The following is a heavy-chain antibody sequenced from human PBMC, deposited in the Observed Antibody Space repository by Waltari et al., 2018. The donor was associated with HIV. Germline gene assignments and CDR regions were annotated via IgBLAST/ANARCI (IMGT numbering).Heavy chain of an antibody. Sequence: RLSCAASGFTFSSYAMSWVRQAPGKGLEWVSAISGSGGSTYYADSVKGRFTISRDNSKNTLYLQMNSLRAEDTAVYYCAKDLLLWFGELGHPVLGAFDIWGQGTMVTVSS. CDR1: GFTFSSYA. D-gene: IGHD3-10*01. J-gene: IGHJ3*02. CDR2: ISGSGGST. V-gene: IGHV3-23*01. CDR3: AKDLLLWFGELGHPVLGAFDI.